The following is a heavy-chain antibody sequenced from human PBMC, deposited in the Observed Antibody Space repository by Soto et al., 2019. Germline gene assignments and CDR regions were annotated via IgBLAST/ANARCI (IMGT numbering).Heavy chain of an antibody. CDR2: IWYDGSNK. V-gene: IGHV3-33*01. D-gene: IGHD3-9*01. CDR3: ARGEGLYDILTGYWAAFDI. CDR1: GFTFSSYG. J-gene: IGHJ3*02. Sequence: QVQLVESGGGVVQPGRSLRLSCAASGFTFSSYGMHWVRQAPGKGLEWVAVIWYDGSNKYYADSVKGRFTISRDNSKNTLYLQMNSLRAEDTAVYYCARGEGLYDILTGYWAAFDIWGHGTMVTVSS.